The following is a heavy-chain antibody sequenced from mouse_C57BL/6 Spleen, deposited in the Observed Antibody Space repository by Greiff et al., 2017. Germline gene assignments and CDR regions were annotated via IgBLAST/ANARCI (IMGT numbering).Heavy chain of an antibody. CDR1: GFTFSSYA. J-gene: IGHJ3*01. CDR3: AREVYGSSYGTY. D-gene: IGHD1-1*01. Sequence: EVMLVESGGGLVKPGGSLKLSCAASGFTFSSYAMSWVRQTPEKRLEWVATISDGGSYTYYPDNVKGRFTISRDNAKNNLYLQMSQLKSEDTAMYYCAREVYGSSYGTYGGQGTLVTVSA. CDR2: ISDGGSYT. V-gene: IGHV5-4*01.